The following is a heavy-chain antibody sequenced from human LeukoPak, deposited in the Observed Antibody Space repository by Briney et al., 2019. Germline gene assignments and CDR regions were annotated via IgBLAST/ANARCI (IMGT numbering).Heavy chain of an antibody. D-gene: IGHD3-22*01. CDR3: ARQGSGYYQPFDY. Sequence: PSETLSLTCTVSGGSISSYYWSWIRQPPGKGLEWIGYIYYSGSTNYNPSLKSRVTISVDTSKNQFSLKLSSVTAADTAVYYCARQGSGYYQPFDYWGQGTLVTVSS. V-gene: IGHV4-59*08. J-gene: IGHJ4*02. CDR2: IYYSGST. CDR1: GGSISSYY.